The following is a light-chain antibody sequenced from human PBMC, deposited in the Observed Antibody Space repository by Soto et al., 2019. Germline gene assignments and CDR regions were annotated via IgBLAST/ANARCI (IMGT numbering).Light chain of an antibody. CDR2: DAS. V-gene: IGKV3-11*01. J-gene: IGKJ2*01. Sequence: EIVLTQSPATLSLSPGERAPLSCRASQSVSSYLAWYQQKPGQAPRLLIYDASNRATGIPARFSGSGSGTDFTLTISSLEPEDFVVYYCQQRSNWPPYTVGQGTKLEIK. CDR1: QSVSSY. CDR3: QQRSNWPPYT.